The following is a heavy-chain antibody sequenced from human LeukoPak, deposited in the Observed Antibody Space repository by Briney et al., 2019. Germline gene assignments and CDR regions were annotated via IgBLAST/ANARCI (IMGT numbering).Heavy chain of an antibody. D-gene: IGHD3-16*01. Sequence: GGSLRLSCAASGFTFSRYSMNWVRQAPGKGLEWVSSIDSSSNYIYYADSVKGRFTISRDNAKNSLYLQMNSLRADDTAVYYCAKPLHYYYANAAWYFNLWGRGTLVTVSS. CDR1: GFTFSRYS. CDR2: IDSSSNYI. CDR3: AKPLHYYYANAAWYFNL. V-gene: IGHV3-21*01. J-gene: IGHJ2*01.